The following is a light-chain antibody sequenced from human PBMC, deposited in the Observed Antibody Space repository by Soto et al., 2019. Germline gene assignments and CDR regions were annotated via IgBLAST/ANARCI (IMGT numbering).Light chain of an antibody. CDR3: QQYNNWPPYT. CDR1: QSVSSN. V-gene: IGKV3-15*01. Sequence: EIVMTQSPATLSVSPGERATLSCRASQSVSSNLAWYQQKPGPAPRLLIYGASTRATGIPARFSGSGSGTEFTLTISGLQSEDFAVYYCQQYNNWPPYTFGQGTKLEIK. J-gene: IGKJ2*01. CDR2: GAS.